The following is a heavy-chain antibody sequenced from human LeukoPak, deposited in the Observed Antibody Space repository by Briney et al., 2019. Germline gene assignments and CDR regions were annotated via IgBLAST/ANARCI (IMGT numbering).Heavy chain of an antibody. CDR3: ATHDYYGSGSYYNVGYYYMDV. V-gene: IGHV3-43*02. CDR1: GFTFDDYA. D-gene: IGHD3-10*01. J-gene: IGHJ6*03. CDR2: ISGDGGST. Sequence: GGSLRLSCAASGFTFDDYAMYWVRQAPGKGLEWVSLISGDGGSTYYADSVKGRFTISRDNSKNSLYLQMNSLRTEDTALYYCATHDYYGSGSYYNVGYYYMDVWGKGTTVTVSS.